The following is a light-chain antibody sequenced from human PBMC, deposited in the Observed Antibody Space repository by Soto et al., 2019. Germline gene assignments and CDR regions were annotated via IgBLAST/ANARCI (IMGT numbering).Light chain of an antibody. CDR2: EGS. J-gene: IGLJ3*02. CDR1: SSDVGSYNL. Sequence: QSVLTQPASVSGSPGQSITISCTGTSSDVGSYNLVSWYQQHPGKAPKLMIYEGSKRPSGVSNRFSGSKSGNTASLTISGLQAEDEADYYCCSYAGSGWVFGGGTQLTVL. CDR3: CSYAGSGWV. V-gene: IGLV2-23*01.